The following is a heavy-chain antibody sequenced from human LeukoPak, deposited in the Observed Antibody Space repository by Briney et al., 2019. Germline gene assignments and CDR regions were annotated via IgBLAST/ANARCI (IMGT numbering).Heavy chain of an antibody. V-gene: IGHV1-69*05. J-gene: IGHJ5*02. D-gene: IGHD2-2*01. CDR1: GGTFSSYA. CDR3: ARFNAYCSSTSCSTEGWFDP. CDR2: IIPIFGTA. Sequence: SVKVSCKASGGTFSSYAISWVRQAPGQGLEWMGGIIPIFGTANYAQKFQGRVTITTDESTSTAYMELSSLRSEDTAVYYCARFNAYCSSTSCSTEGWFDPWGQGTLVTVSS.